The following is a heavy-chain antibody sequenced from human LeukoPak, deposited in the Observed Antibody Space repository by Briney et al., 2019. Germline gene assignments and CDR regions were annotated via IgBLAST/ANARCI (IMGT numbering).Heavy chain of an antibody. J-gene: IGHJ4*02. D-gene: IGHD1-26*01. CDR3: ARHGTGYFDC. Sequence: PSETLSLTCTVSGGSISSSSYYWSWIRQPPGKGLEWIGYVYYSGSTYYNPSLQSRVTISVDTSKNRFSLKLSSMTAADTAVYYCARHGTGYFDCWGQGTLVTVSS. CDR1: GGSISSSSYY. CDR2: VYYSGST. V-gene: IGHV4-61*05.